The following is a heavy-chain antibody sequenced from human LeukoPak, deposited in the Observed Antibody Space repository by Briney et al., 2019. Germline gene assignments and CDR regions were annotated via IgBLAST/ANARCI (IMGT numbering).Heavy chain of an antibody. J-gene: IGHJ4*02. CDR3: ARGGRRYFDYFDY. D-gene: IGHD3-9*01. V-gene: IGHV1-3*04. Sequence: ASVKVSCKASGYTFTSYAMHWVRQATGQRLEWMGWIYTGNGNTKYSQKFQGRVTITRDTSASTAYMELSSLRSEDTAVYYCARGGRRYFDYFDYWGQGTLVAVSS. CDR2: IYTGNGNT. CDR1: GYTFTSYA.